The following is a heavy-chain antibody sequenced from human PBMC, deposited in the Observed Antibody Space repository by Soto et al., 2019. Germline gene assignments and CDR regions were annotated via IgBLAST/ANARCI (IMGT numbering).Heavy chain of an antibody. V-gene: IGHV2-5*02. J-gene: IGHJ4*02. CDR2: IYWDDDK. CDR3: AHRFGRYYPNEFDY. Sequence: QITLKESGPTLVKPTQTLTLTCTFSGFSLSTSGVGVGWIRQPPGKALEWLALIYWDDDKRYSPSMKSRLTITKDTSKNQVVLTMTNMDPVDTATYYCAHRFGRYYPNEFDYWGQGTLVTVSS. D-gene: IGHD3-22*01. CDR1: GFSLSTSGVG.